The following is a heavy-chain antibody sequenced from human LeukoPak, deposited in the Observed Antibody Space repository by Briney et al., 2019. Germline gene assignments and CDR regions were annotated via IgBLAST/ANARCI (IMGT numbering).Heavy chain of an antibody. J-gene: IGHJ6*03. Sequence: GSLRLSCAASGFTFSSYAMSWVRQAPGKGLEWVSAISGSGGSTYYADSVKGRFTISRDNAKNSLYLQMNSLRTEDMALYFCAKSSGGLYYFHVDVWGKGTTVTVSS. CDR3: AKSSGGLYYFHVDV. CDR2: ISGSGGST. CDR1: GFTFSSYA. V-gene: IGHV3-23*01. D-gene: IGHD3-16*01.